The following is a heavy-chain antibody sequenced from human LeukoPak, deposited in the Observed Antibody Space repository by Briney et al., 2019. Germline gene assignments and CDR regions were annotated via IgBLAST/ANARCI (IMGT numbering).Heavy chain of an antibody. CDR3: ARGRYCSSTSCYGHNWFDP. CDR2: IYYSGST. CDR1: GGSISSGGYY. V-gene: IGHV4-31*03. D-gene: IGHD2-2*01. J-gene: IGHJ5*02. Sequence: SETLSLTCTVSGGSISSGGYYWSWIRQHPGKGLEWIGYIYYSGSTYYNPSLKSRVTISVDTSKNQFSLKLSSVTAADTAVYYCARGRYCSSTSCYGHNWFDPWGQGTLVTVSS.